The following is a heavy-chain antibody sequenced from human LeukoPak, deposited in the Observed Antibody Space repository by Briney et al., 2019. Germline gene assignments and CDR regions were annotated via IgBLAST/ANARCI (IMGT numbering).Heavy chain of an antibody. CDR2: IQQDGGQK. V-gene: IGHV3-7*05. CDR1: GFTFSNYW. Sequence: GSLRLSCAASGFTFSNYWMIWVRQAPGKGLEWVANIQQDGGQKRYADSVRGRFTVSRDNAQTSLYLHMNSLRAEDTAVYYCARASNPWLQLSWGQGTLVTVSS. CDR3: ARASNPWLQLS. J-gene: IGHJ4*02. D-gene: IGHD5-24*01.